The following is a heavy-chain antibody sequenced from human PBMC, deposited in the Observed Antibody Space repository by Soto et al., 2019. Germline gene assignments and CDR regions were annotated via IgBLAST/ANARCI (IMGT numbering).Heavy chain of an antibody. V-gene: IGHV1-69*12. J-gene: IGHJ4*02. CDR2: IIPIFGTA. Sequence: QGELVQSGAEVKKPGSSVKVSCKASGDTFSRYAISWVRQAPGQGLEWMGGIIPIFGTANYAQKFQGRVTITADESTSTAYMELSSLRSEDTAVYYCARDYCGGDCYSLDYWGQGTLVTVSS. CDR1: GDTFSRYA. D-gene: IGHD2-21*02. CDR3: ARDYCGGDCYSLDY.